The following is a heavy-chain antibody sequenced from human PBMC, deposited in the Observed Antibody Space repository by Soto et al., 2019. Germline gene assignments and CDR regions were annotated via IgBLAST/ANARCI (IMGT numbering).Heavy chain of an antibody. V-gene: IGHV3-30-3*01. CDR1: GFTFSSYA. Sequence: QVQLVESGGGVVQPGRSLRLSCAASGFTFSSYAMHWVRQAPGKGLEWVAVISYDGSNKYYADSVKGRFTISRDNSKNTLYLQMNSLRAEDTAVYYCARGRSGGSYYIFYYYGMDVWGQGTTVTVSS. CDR2: ISYDGSNK. D-gene: IGHD1-26*01. J-gene: IGHJ6*02. CDR3: ARGRSGGSYYIFYYYGMDV.